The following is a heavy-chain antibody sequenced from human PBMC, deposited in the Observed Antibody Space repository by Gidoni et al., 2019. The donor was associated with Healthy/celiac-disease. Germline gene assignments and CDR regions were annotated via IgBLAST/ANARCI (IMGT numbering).Heavy chain of an antibody. CDR3: ARGEIRITIFGESRGSFDY. CDR2: IYYSGST. Sequence: QLQLQESGPGLVKPSETLSLTCTVSGGPISSSSYYWGWIRQPPGKWLEWIGSIYYSGSTYYNPSLKSRVTISVDTSKNQFSLKLSSVTAADTAVYYCARGEIRITIFGESRGSFDYWGQGTLVTVSS. D-gene: IGHD3-3*01. V-gene: IGHV4-39*01. J-gene: IGHJ4*02. CDR1: GGPISSSSYY.